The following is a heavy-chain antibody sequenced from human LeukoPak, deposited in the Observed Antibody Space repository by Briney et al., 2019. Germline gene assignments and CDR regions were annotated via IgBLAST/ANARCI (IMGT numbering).Heavy chain of an antibody. J-gene: IGHJ4*02. D-gene: IGHD6-19*01. V-gene: IGHV3-23*01. CDR3: AKTTTGYSSGRFPGWPVDY. CDR2: IFGSGGST. Sequence: SGGSPRLSCAASGFTISSYAMYWVRQAPGKGLEWVSGIFGSGGSTHYADSVKGRFTISRDNSKNTVYLQMNSLRAEDTAVYYCAKTTTGYSSGRFPGWPVDYWGQGTLVTVSS. CDR1: GFTISSYA.